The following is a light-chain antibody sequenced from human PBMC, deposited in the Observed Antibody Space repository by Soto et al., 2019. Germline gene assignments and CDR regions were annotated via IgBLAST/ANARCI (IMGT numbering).Light chain of an antibody. J-gene: IGLJ1*01. CDR1: SGDVGGYNY. CDR3: SSYAGSRIFV. V-gene: IGLV2-8*01. CDR2: EVI. Sequence: QSALTQPPSASGSLGQSVTISCVGSSGDVGGYNYVSWYQQHPGSAPKLMIYEVIKRPSGVPDRFSGSKYYNTASLTVSGLQAEDEDDYFCSSYAGSRIFVFGTGTKLTVL.